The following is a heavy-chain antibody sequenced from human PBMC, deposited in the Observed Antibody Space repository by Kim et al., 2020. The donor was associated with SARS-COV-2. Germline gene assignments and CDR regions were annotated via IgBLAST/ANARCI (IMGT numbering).Heavy chain of an antibody. J-gene: IGHJ4*02. CDR3: ANSFTASALLDY. Sequence: SLRLSCAASGFTFSSCAMHWARQAPGKGLEWLAVIWSDGSNKYYADSVKGRFTISRDNSKNTLYLQMNSLRAEDTAVYYCANSFTASALLDYWGQGTLVTVSS. CDR1: GFTFSSCA. CDR2: IWSDGSNK. V-gene: IGHV3-33*06.